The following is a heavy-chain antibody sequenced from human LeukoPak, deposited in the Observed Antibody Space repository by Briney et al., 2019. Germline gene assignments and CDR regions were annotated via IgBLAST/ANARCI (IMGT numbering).Heavy chain of an antibody. D-gene: IGHD1-26*01. CDR1: GFTFSSYW. V-gene: IGHV3-74*01. CDR3: GRESYSWSWYGPDQ. CDR2: ITSDGNDT. Sequence: QPGGSLRLSCAASGFTFSSYWMRWVRQAPGKGLVWVSRITSDGNDTVYADSVKGRFTISRDNAKNTLYLQMDSLRAEDAAVYYCGRESYSWSWYGPDQWGQGTLVTVSS. J-gene: IGHJ4*02.